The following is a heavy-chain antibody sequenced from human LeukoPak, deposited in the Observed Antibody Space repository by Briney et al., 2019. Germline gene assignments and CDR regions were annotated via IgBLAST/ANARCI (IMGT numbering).Heavy chain of an antibody. Sequence: SETLSLTCTVSGGSISSYYWSWIRQPPGKGLEWIGYIYYSGSTNYNPSLTSRVTISVDTSKNQFSLTLSSVTAADTAVYYCARDRRGATDYWGQGTLVTVSS. CDR3: ARDRRGATDY. J-gene: IGHJ4*02. CDR1: GGSISSYY. CDR2: IYYSGST. D-gene: IGHD5-12*01. V-gene: IGHV4-59*01.